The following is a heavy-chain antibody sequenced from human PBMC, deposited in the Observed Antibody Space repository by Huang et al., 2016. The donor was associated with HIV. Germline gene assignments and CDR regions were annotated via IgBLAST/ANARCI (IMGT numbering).Heavy chain of an antibody. CDR2: ISNEGRNK. Sequence: VQLVESGGGVVQPGRSLRLSCVASNFTCNSYGRHWVRQATGKVLEGLAVISNEGRNKYYADSVKGRFTISRDKSKNILYLQMNSLGPDDAAVYYCAKDGDALRSLEWSVGYYFDYWGQGTLVTVSS. V-gene: IGHV3-30*18. CDR1: NFTCNSYG. D-gene: IGHD3-3*01. CDR3: AKDGDALRSLEWSVGYYFDY. J-gene: IGHJ4*02.